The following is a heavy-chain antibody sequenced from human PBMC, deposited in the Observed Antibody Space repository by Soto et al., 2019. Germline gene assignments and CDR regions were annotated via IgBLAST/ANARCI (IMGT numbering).Heavy chain of an antibody. J-gene: IGHJ5*02. CDR2: MNPGSGKT. CDR1: GYTFINYD. Sequence: GASVKVSCKASGYTFINYDISWVRQATGQGLEWMGWMNPGSGKTGYANKFQGRVTMTRDASTSTAHLELSSLTSEDTAVYYCASMASSGTLNWFDPWGQGTLVTVSS. CDR3: ASMASSGTLNWFDP. V-gene: IGHV1-8*02.